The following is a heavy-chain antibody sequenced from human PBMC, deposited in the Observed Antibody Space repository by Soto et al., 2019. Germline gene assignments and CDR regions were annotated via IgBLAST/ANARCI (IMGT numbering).Heavy chain of an antibody. CDR3: ARSSHSSSPRWFDP. Sequence: GGSLRLSCAASGFTFSSYWMSWVRQAPGKGLEWVANIKQDGSEKYYVDSVKGRFTISRDNAKNSLYLQMNSLRAEDTAVYYCARSSHSSSPRWFDPWGQGTLVTVSS. CDR2: IKQDGSEK. V-gene: IGHV3-7*01. CDR1: GFTFSSYW. D-gene: IGHD6-6*01. J-gene: IGHJ5*02.